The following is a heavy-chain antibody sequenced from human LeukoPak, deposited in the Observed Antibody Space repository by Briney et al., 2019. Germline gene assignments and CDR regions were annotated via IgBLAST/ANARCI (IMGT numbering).Heavy chain of an antibody. D-gene: IGHD3-9*01. CDR2: INPNSGGT. CDR3: ARGDTYYDILTGCGPKYNWFDP. CDR1: GYTFTGYY. V-gene: IGHV1-2*02. J-gene: IGHJ5*02. Sequence: ASVKVSCKASGYTFTGYYMHWVRQAPAQGLEWMGWINPNSGGTNYAQKFQGRVTMTRDTSISTGYMELSRLRSDDTAVYYCARGDTYYDILTGCGPKYNWFDPWGQGTLVTVSS.